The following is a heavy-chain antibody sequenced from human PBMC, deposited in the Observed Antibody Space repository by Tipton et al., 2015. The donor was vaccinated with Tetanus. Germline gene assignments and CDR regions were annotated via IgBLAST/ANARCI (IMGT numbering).Heavy chain of an antibody. CDR2: INTDKGST. D-gene: IGHD1-1*01. CDR3: ARGGTMDY. Sequence: QSGAEVKKPGASVKVSCKASGYTFTSFGINWVRQAPGQGLEWMGWINTDKGSTNYAQNLQGRVTMTTDTSTLTAYMELRSLRSDDTAVYYCARGGTMDYWGQGTLVTVSA. J-gene: IGHJ4*02. CDR1: GYTFTSFG. V-gene: IGHV1-18*01.